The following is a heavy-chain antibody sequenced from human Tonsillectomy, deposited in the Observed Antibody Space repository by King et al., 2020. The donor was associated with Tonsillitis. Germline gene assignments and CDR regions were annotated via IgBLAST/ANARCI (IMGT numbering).Heavy chain of an antibody. D-gene: IGHD5-12*01. J-gene: IGHJ1*01. Sequence: QVQLVESGGGVVQPGRSLRLSCAASGFTFSSYGMHWVREAPGKGLEWVAVIWYDGSEKYYAASVKGRFTVSRDNPKNTLFLQMNILRAEDTAVYYCARWAASGYECWGQGTLVTVSS. CDR1: GFTFSSYG. CDR2: IWYDGSEK. CDR3: ARWAASGYEC. V-gene: IGHV3-33*01.